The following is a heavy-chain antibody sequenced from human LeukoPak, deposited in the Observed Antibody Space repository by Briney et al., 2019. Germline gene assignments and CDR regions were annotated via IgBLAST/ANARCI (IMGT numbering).Heavy chain of an antibody. D-gene: IGHD2-15*01. V-gene: IGHV3-48*03. CDR2: ISSSGSTI. J-gene: IGHJ4*02. Sequence: GGSLRLSCAASGFTFSSYEMNWVHQAPGKGLEWVSYISSSGSTIYYADSVKGRFTISRDNAKNSLYLQMNSLRAEDTAVYYCARGRYCSGGSCYSVGFDYWGQGTLVIVSS. CDR3: ARGRYCSGGSCYSVGFDY. CDR1: GFTFSSYE.